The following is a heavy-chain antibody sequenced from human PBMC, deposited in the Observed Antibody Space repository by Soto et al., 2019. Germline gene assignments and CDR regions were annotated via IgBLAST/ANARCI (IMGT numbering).Heavy chain of an antibody. V-gene: IGHV1-8*01. CDR3: ARMATSGTLNWFDP. J-gene: IGHJ5*02. CDR1: GYTFGNND. Sequence: ASVKVSCKASGYTFGNNDISWVRQATGQGLEWMGWMNPNSGNTGYAQKFQGRVSMTRNTSITTAYLELSILRSDDTAIYYCARMATSGTLNWFDPWGQGTLVTAPQ. CDR2: MNPNSGNT.